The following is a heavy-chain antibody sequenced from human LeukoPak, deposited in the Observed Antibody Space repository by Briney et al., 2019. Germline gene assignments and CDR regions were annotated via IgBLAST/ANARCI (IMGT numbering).Heavy chain of an antibody. V-gene: IGHV3-33*03. CDR2: IWYDGTNK. CDR3: AKSDETTTLNWFDP. J-gene: IGHJ5*02. CDR1: GFTFSSYG. Sequence: GGSLRLSCAASGFTFSSYGMHWVRQAPGKGLEWVAVIWYDGTNKYYADSVKGRFTISRDNAKNSLYLQMNSLRAEDTAVYYCAKSDETTTLNWFDPWGQGTLVTVSS. D-gene: IGHD4-11*01.